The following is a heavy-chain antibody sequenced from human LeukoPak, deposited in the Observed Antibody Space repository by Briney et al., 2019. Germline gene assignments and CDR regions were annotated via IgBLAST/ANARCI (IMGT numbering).Heavy chain of an antibody. J-gene: IGHJ4*02. D-gene: IGHD2-2*02. V-gene: IGHV1-18*01. CDR2: ISAYNGNT. Sequence: GASVKVSSKASGYTFTSYGISWVRQAPGQGLEWMGWISAYNGNTNYAQKLQGRVTMTTDTSTSTAYMELRSLRSDDTAVYYCVWLDQLLYTAEDYWGQGTLVTVSS. CDR1: GYTFTSYG. CDR3: VWLDQLLYTAEDY.